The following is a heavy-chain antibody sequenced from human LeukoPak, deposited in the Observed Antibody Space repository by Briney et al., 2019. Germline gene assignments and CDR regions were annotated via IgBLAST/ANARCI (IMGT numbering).Heavy chain of an antibody. J-gene: IGHJ6*03. CDR2: IFYTGIT. V-gene: IGHV4-59*01. D-gene: IGHD3-3*01. CDR3: ARAIRDFRGAATVYYYFYFMDV. Sequence: KTSETLSLTCTVSGASIRSYYWSWIRQPPGKGLEWVGYIFYTGITKYNPSLKSRVTMSVDESKNQFSLNLNSVTAADTAVYYCARAIRDFRGAATVYYYFYFMDVWGKGTTVTVSS. CDR1: GASIRSYY.